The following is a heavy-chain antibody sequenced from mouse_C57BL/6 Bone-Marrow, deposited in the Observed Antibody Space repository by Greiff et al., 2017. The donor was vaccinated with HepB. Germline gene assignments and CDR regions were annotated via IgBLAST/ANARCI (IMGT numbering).Heavy chain of an antibody. CDR3: AREVVAHWYFDV. V-gene: IGHV1-64*01. D-gene: IGHD1-1*01. Sequence: QVQLQQPGAELVKPGASVKLSCKASGYTFTSYWMHWVKQRPGQGLEWIGMIHPNSGSTNYNEKFKSKATLTVDKSSSTAYMQLSSLTSEDSAVYYCAREVVAHWYFDVWGTGTTVTVSS. J-gene: IGHJ1*03. CDR1: GYTFTSYW. CDR2: IHPNSGST.